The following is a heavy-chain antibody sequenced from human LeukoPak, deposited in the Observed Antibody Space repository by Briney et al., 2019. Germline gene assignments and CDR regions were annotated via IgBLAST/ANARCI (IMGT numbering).Heavy chain of an antibody. Sequence: GGSLRLSCAASGFTFSSSAMSWVRQAPGKGLEWVGRIKSKTDGGTTDYAAPVKGRFTISRDDSKNTLYLQMNSLKTEDTAVYYCTTDRVVTAMTAFDYWGQGTLVTVSS. CDR1: GFTFSSSA. V-gene: IGHV3-15*01. D-gene: IGHD2-21*02. CDR2: IKSKTDGGTT. J-gene: IGHJ4*02. CDR3: TTDRVVTAMTAFDY.